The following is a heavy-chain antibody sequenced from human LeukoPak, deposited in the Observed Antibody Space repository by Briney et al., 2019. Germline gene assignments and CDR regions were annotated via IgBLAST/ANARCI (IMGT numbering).Heavy chain of an antibody. V-gene: IGHV3-21*01. Sequence: SGGSLRLSCAASGCTFSTYSMNGGRQAPGKVLEFVSYISTSGSYIYHADSVKGRFTISRDNAKNSLYLQMNSLRAEDTAVYYCARDNYSSVMDVWGQGTTVTVSS. CDR2: ISTSGSYI. CDR3: ARDNYSSVMDV. CDR1: GCTFSTYS. J-gene: IGHJ6*02.